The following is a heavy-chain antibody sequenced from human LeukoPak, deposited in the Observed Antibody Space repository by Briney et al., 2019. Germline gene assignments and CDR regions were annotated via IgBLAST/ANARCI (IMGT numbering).Heavy chain of an antibody. CDR2: MNPNSGNT. J-gene: IGHJ5*02. CDR1: GYTFTTYD. D-gene: IGHD6-19*01. CDR3: ARGRGSGHKENWFDP. V-gene: IGHV1-8*01. Sequence: ASVKVSCKASGYTFTTYDINWVRQATGQGLEWMGWMNPNSGNTGYTQKFQGRVTMTRNTSISTAYMELSSLRAEDTAVYYCARGRGSGHKENWFDPWGQGTLVTVSS.